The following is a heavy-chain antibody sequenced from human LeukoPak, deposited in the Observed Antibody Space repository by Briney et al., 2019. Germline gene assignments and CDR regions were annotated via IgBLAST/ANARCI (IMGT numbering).Heavy chain of an antibody. CDR2: IYSGGST. D-gene: IGHD3-10*01. J-gene: IGHJ4*02. CDR1: GFTVSHYY. CDR3: ARTRGSHPSPFDS. Sequence: PGGSLRLSCAASGFTVSHYYMTWVRQAPGKGLECVSVIYSGGSTYSADSVKGRFTISRDNSRNMVYLQISSLRAEDTAVYYCARTRGSHPSPFDSWGQGTLVTVSS. V-gene: IGHV3-53*01.